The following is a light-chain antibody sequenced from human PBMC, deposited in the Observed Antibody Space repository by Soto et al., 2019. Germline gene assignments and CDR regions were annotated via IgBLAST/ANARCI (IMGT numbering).Light chain of an antibody. J-gene: IGKJ1*01. CDR3: QQSYSTPPT. Sequence: IQMTQTPSSLSASVGDRVTITCRASQSISSYLNWYQQKPGNAPKLLIYAASSLQSRVPSRFSSSGSRTDFTLTISSLQPEDFATYFWQQSYSTPPTFGQGTKVEIK. CDR2: AAS. V-gene: IGKV1-39*01. CDR1: QSISSY.